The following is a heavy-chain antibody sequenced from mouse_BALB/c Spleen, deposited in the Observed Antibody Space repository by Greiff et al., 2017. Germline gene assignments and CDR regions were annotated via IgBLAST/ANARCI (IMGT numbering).Heavy chain of an antibody. J-gene: IGHJ2*01. CDR3: ARSLYGNYGYFDY. Sequence: DVQLVESGGGLVQPGGSRKLSCAASGFTFSSFGMHWVRQAPEKGLEWVAYISSGSSTIYYADTVKGRFTISRDNPKNTLFLQMTSLRSEDTAMYYCARSLYGNYGYFDYWGQGTTLTVSS. V-gene: IGHV5-17*02. D-gene: IGHD2-10*02. CDR2: ISSGSSTI. CDR1: GFTFSSFG.